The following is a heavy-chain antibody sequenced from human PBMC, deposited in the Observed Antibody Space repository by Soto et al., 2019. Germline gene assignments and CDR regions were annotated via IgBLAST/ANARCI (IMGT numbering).Heavy chain of an antibody. V-gene: IGHV3-30*03. Sequence: QVQLVESGGGVVQPGRSLRLSCAASGFTFSSYGMHWVRQAPGKGLEWVAVISYDGSNKYYADSVKGRFIISRDNSKNTLYLQMNSLRAEDTAVYYCARVPGSDWGQGTLVTVSS. CDR1: GFTFSSYG. J-gene: IGHJ4*02. D-gene: IGHD1-1*01. CDR2: ISYDGSNK. CDR3: ARVPGSD.